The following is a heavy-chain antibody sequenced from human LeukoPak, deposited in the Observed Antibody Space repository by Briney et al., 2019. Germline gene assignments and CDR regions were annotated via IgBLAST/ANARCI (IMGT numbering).Heavy chain of an antibody. CDR2: IYYSGST. CDR3: ARLPTDYYGSGSPDG. Sequence: PSETLSLTCTVSGASINSSSYYWGWIRQPPGKGLEWIGSIYYSGSTYYNPSLKSRVTISVDTSKNHFSLKLRSVTATDTAVYYCARLPTDYYGSGSPDGWGQGTLVIVSS. J-gene: IGHJ4*02. D-gene: IGHD3-10*01. V-gene: IGHV4-39*02. CDR1: GASINSSSYY.